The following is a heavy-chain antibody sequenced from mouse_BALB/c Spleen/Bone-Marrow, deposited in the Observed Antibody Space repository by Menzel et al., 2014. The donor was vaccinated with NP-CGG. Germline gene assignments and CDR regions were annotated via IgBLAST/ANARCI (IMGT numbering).Heavy chain of an antibody. CDR3: ARGIRLPLDY. J-gene: IGHJ2*01. D-gene: IGHD1-2*01. Sequence: QVQLLQSGPELVRPGESVKISCKGSGFTFTDYAMHWVKRSHAKSLEWIGVISIYYDNTNYNQKFKGKATMTVDKSSSTAYMELARLTSEDSAIYYCARGIRLPLDYWGQGTTLTVSS. V-gene: IGHV1-67*01. CDR1: GFTFTDYA. CDR2: ISIYYDNT.